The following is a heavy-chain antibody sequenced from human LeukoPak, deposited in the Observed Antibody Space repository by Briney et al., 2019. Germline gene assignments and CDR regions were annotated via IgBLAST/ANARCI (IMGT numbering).Heavy chain of an antibody. CDR2: IYYSGST. Sequence: SGTLSLTCTVSGGSISSGGYYWSWIRQHPGKGLEWIGYIYYSGSTYYNPSLKSRVTISVDTSKNQFSLKLSSVTAADTAVYYCARDLLTQTGRRNWFDPWGQGTLVTVSS. V-gene: IGHV4-31*03. J-gene: IGHJ5*02. CDR3: ARDLLTQTGRRNWFDP. CDR1: GGSISSGGYY. D-gene: IGHD1-14*01.